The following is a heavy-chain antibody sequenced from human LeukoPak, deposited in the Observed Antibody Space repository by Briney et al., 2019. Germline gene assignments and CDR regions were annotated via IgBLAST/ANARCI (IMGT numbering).Heavy chain of an antibody. J-gene: IGHJ3*02. CDR2: THYRSKWSN. D-gene: IGHD1-26*01. CDR1: GDSVSSNSAA. V-gene: IGHV6-1*01. Sequence: SQTLSLTCAISGDSVSSNSAAWTWIRQSPSRGLEWLGRTHYRSKWSNNYAISVRGRITINPDTSKNQFSLQLNSVTPEDTAVYYCARGRPLVGATQNAFDIWGQGTMVTVSS. CDR3: ARGRPLVGATQNAFDI.